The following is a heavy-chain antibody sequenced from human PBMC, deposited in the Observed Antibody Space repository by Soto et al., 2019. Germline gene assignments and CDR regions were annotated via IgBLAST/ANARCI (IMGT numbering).Heavy chain of an antibody. Sequence: SETLSLTCTVSGGSISSGGYYWSWIRQHPGKGLEWIGYIYYSGSTYYNPSLKSRVTISVDTSKNQFSLKLSSVTAADTAVYYCARANLEYCSGGSCSLHSNWFDPWGQGTLVTVSS. CDR2: IYYSGST. CDR3: ARANLEYCSGGSCSLHSNWFDP. V-gene: IGHV4-31*03. J-gene: IGHJ5*02. D-gene: IGHD2-15*01. CDR1: GGSISSGGYY.